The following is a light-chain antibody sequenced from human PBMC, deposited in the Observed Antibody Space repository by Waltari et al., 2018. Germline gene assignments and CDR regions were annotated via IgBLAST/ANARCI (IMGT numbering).Light chain of an antibody. Sequence: DFVMTKSPDSLAVSLGERATLNCKSSQSVLYSSNNKNYLAWYQQKPGQPPKLLIYWASTRESGVPDRFSGSGSGTDFTLTISSLQAEDVVVYYCQQYYDTPFTFGGGTTVEIK. CDR1: QSVLYSSNNKNY. V-gene: IGKV4-1*01. J-gene: IGKJ4*01. CDR3: QQYYDTPFT. CDR2: WAS.